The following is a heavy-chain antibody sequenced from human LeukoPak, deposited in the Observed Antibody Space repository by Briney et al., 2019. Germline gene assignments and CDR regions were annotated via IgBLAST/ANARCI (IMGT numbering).Heavy chain of an antibody. Sequence: GGSLRLSCAASGFTFSSYVMSWVRQAPGKGLEWVSAISGSGGSTYYTDSVKGRFTISRDNSKNTLYLQMDSLRAEDTGVYYCARARNNYDSSGYSALDCWGQGTLVTVSS. J-gene: IGHJ4*02. CDR2: ISGSGGST. V-gene: IGHV3-23*01. CDR1: GFTFSSYV. CDR3: ARARNNYDSSGYSALDC. D-gene: IGHD3-22*01.